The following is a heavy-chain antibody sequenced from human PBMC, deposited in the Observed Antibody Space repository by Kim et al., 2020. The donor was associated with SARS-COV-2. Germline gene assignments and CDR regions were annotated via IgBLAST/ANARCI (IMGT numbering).Heavy chain of an antibody. V-gene: IGHV1-8*01. CDR1: GYTFTSYD. D-gene: IGHD3-10*01. J-gene: IGHJ6*02. CDR2: MNPNSGNT. CDR3: ATQNYYGSGSYLPDYYGMDV. Sequence: ASVKVSCKASGYTFTSYDINWVRQATGQGLEWMGWMNPNSGNTGYAQKFQGRVTMTRNNSISTAYMELSSLRSEDTAVYYCATQNYYGSGSYLPDYYGMDVWGQGTTVTVSS.